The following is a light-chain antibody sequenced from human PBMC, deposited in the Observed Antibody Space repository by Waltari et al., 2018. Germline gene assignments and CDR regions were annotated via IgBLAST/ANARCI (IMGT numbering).Light chain of an antibody. CDR3: QTGGHGTWV. V-gene: IGLV4-69*01. Sequence: QLVLTQSPSAAASLRASAKLTCTLPSGHSGHLIAWHQQQPEKGPRYLMKVNSDGSHNKGDEIPDRFSGSSSGAERYLTISSVQSEDEADYYCQTGGHGTWVFGGGTTLTVL. J-gene: IGLJ3*02. CDR1: SGHSGHL. CDR2: VNSDGSH.